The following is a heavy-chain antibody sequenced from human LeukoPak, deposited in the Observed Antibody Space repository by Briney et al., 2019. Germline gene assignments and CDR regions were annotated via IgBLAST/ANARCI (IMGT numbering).Heavy chain of an antibody. CDR3: ARERTYYYGSGSSNDAFDI. J-gene: IGHJ3*02. CDR2: ISAYNGNT. V-gene: IGHV1-18*04. Sequence: ASVKVSCKAFGYTFTSNYMHWVRQAPGQGLEWMGWISAYNGNTNYAQKLQGRVTMTTDTSTSTAYMELRSLRSDDTAVYYCARERTYYYGSGSSNDAFDIWGQGTMVTVSS. D-gene: IGHD3-10*01. CDR1: GYTFTSNY.